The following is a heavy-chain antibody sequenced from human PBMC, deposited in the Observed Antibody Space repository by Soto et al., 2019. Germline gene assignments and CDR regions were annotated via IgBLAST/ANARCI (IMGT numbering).Heavy chain of an antibody. J-gene: IGHJ6*03. CDR2: ITTSGGNT. CDR3: AGRYCTIGVCYTNYYSHSDV. Sequence: EVQLLESGGGLVQPGGSLRLSCAASGFTFSTYAMSWVRQAPGKGLEWVSTITTSGGNTYYADSVQGRFTISRDNSKNTLYLQMNGLRAEDTAVYYCAGRYCTIGVCYTNYYSHSDVWGKGTTVTVSS. D-gene: IGHD2-8*01. V-gene: IGHV3-23*01. CDR1: GFTFSTYA.